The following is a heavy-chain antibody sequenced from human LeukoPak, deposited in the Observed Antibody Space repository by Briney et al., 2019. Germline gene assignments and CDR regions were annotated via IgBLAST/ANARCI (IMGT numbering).Heavy chain of an antibody. CDR3: AREYYDFWSGYYIGDYYYGMDV. J-gene: IGHJ6*02. CDR2: INHSEGKT. Sequence: GGSLGLSCAASGFTFSSFAMSWVRQVPGKGLDWVSSINHSEGKTYYADSVEGRFTISRDNSKNTLYLQMNSLRAEDTAVYYCAREYYDFWSGYYIGDYYYGMDVWGQGTTVTVSS. D-gene: IGHD3-3*01. CDR1: GFTFSSFA. V-gene: IGHV3-23*01.